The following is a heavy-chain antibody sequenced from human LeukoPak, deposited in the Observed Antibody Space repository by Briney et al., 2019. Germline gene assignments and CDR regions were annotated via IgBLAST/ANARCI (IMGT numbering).Heavy chain of an antibody. CDR3: ARDLLDCGGPKCSDY. J-gene: IGHJ4*02. Sequence: GGSLRLSCAASGFTFENYRMHWVRQAPGKGLEWVSLITHDGSNKYYADSVKGRFTISRDNSRNTVHLQMSSLRTEDTAVYYCARDLLDCGGPKCSDYGGQGTLVTVSS. D-gene: IGHD2-21*01. CDR2: ITHDGSNK. CDR1: GFTFENYR. V-gene: IGHV3-30-3*01.